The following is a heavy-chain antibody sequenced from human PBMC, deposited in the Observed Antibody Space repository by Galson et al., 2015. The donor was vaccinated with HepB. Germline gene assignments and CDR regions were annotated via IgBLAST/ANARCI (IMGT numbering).Heavy chain of an antibody. Sequence: SLRLSCAASGFTLTGHSMHSVRQAPGKGLEWVALMSPDGITTFYQDSLRGRVTISRDNSKNTRYLQLNSLRPEDTALYDCARDFRWIFDQWGQGTLVTVSS. D-gene: IGHD1-1*01. CDR2: MSPDGITT. CDR3: ARDFRWIFDQ. V-gene: IGHV3-30*03. J-gene: IGHJ4*02. CDR1: GFTLTGHS.